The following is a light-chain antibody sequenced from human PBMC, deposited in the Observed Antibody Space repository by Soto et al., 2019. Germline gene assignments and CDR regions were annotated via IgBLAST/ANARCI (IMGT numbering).Light chain of an antibody. CDR1: SSNIGNNY. CDR2: ENN. V-gene: IGLV1-51*02. J-gene: IGLJ3*02. Sequence: QSVLTQPPSVSAAPGQKVTISCSGSSSNIGNNYVSWYQQLPGTAPKLLIYENNKRPSGIPDRFSGSKSGTSATLGITGLQTGDEADYYCGTWDSSLSVRVFGGVTKLTVL. CDR3: GTWDSSLSVRV.